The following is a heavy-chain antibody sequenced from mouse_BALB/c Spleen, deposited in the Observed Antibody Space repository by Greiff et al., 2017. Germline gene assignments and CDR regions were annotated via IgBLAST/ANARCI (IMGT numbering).Heavy chain of an antibody. CDR2: ISDGGSYT. Sequence: EVQGVESGGGLVKPGGSLKLSCAASGFTFSDYYMSWVRQTPEKRLEWVATISDGGSYTYYPDSVKGRFTISRDNAKNNLYLQMSSLKSEDTAMYYCAREKYGTAWFAYWGQGTLVTVSA. CDR1: GFTFSDYY. CDR3: AREKYGTAWFAY. V-gene: IGHV5-4*02. J-gene: IGHJ3*01. D-gene: IGHD2-10*02.